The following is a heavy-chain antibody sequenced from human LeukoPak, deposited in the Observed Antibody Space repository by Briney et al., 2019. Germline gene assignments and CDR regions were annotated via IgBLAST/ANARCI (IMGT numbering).Heavy chain of an antibody. CDR1: GVSISSSSYY. CDR2: IYHSGST. J-gene: IGHJ4*02. V-gene: IGHV4-39*07. CDR3: ARDRGQLWLPYFDY. D-gene: IGHD5-18*01. Sequence: SETLSLTCTVSGVSISSSSYYWGWIRQPPGKGLEWIGSIYHSGSTYYNPSLKSRITISVDTTKNQFSLKLSSVPAADTAVYYCARDRGQLWLPYFDYWGQGTLVTVSS.